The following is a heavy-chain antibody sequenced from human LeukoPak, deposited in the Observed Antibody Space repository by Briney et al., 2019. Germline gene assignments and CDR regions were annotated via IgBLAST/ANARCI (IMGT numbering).Heavy chain of an antibody. CDR3: AGSSGYSSSWYFDY. D-gene: IGHD6-13*01. CDR1: GYTFTGYY. CDR2: INPNRGGT. V-gene: IGHV1-2*02. Sequence: SVKLSCKASGYTFTGYYMHWVRQAPGQGLEWMGWINPNRGGTNYAQKFQGRVTMTRDTSISTDYMELSRLRSDDTAVYYCAGSSGYSSSWYFDYWGQGTLVTVSS. J-gene: IGHJ4*02.